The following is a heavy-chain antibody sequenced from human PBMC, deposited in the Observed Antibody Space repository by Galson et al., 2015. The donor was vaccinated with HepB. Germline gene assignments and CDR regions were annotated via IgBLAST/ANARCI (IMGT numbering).Heavy chain of an antibody. J-gene: IGHJ4*02. D-gene: IGHD3-22*01. CDR1: GFTFTSSA. CDR2: IVVGSGNT. CDR3: AAFYYDSSGYSYYFDY. V-gene: IGHV1-58*01. Sequence: SVKVSCKASGFTFTSSAVQWVRQARGQRLEWIGWIVVGSGNTNYAQKFQERVTITRDMSTSTAYMELSSLRSEDTAVYYCAAFYYDSSGYSYYFDYWGQGTLVTVSS.